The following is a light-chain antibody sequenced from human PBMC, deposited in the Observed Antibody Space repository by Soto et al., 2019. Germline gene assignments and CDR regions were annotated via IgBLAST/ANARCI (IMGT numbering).Light chain of an antibody. CDR1: QSISSW. J-gene: IGKJ1*01. V-gene: IGKV1-5*03. Sequence: DIQMTQSPSTLSASVGDRVTITCRASQSISSWLAWYQQKPGKAPKLLIYKASSLESGVPSRFSGSGSGTEFTLPISSLQPDDFATYYGKHNNSYPRTSGQGTKVETK. CDR3: KHNNSYPRT. CDR2: KAS.